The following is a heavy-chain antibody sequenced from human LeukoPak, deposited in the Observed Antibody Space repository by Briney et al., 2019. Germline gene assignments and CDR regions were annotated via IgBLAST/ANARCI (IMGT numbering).Heavy chain of an antibody. V-gene: IGHV3-23*01. CDR1: GFTFSSYG. Sequence: GGSLRLSCAASGFTFSSYGMRWVRQAPGKGLEWVSGISGSGDSTYYADSVKGRFTISRDNAKKSLYLQMNSLRAEDTAVYYCARHLSGVTGYTYGRGIDYWGQGTLVTVSS. CDR2: ISGSGDST. D-gene: IGHD5-18*01. J-gene: IGHJ4*02. CDR3: ARHLSGVTGYTYGRGIDY.